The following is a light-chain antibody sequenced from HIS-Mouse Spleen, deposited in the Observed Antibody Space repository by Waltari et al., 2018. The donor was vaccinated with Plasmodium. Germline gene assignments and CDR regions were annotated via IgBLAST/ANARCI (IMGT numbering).Light chain of an antibody. V-gene: IGLV2-8*01. J-gene: IGLJ2*01. CDR1: SSDVGCYNY. CDR2: EVS. CDR3: SSYAGSNNLV. Sequence: QSALTQPPSASGSPGQSVTISCTGTSSDVGCYNYVSWYQQHPGKPPKLMIYEVSKRPSGVPERFAGSKSGNTASLIVSGLQAEDEADYYCSSYAGSNNLVFGGGTKLTVL.